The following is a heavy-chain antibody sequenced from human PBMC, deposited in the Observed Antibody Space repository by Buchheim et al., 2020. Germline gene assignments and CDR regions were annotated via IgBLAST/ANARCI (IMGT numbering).Heavy chain of an antibody. Sequence: EEQLVESGGGLVRPGGSLRLSCVASGFSFSTYWMTWVRQAPGKGLEWVANINEDGSDRHFADSVKGRFTISRDNAKNSMYLQMDSLRAEDTAVYFCAGINWHTGGPWGRGTL. J-gene: IGHJ5*02. CDR1: GFSFSTYW. D-gene: IGHD1-20*01. V-gene: IGHV3-7*01. CDR3: AGINWHTGGP. CDR2: INEDGSDR.